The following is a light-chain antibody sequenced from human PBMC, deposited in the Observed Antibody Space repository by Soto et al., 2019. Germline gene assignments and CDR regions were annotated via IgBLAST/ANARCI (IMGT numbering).Light chain of an antibody. Sequence: QSALTQPRSVSGSPGQSVTISCSGASSDFGGYNYVSWYQHHPGKAPQLIISDVSKRPSGVPDRFSGSKSGNTASLTISGLQAEDEADYYCCSYAGSYTLFGGGTKVTVL. J-gene: IGLJ2*01. CDR2: DVS. V-gene: IGLV2-11*01. CDR1: SSDFGGYNY. CDR3: CSYAGSYTL.